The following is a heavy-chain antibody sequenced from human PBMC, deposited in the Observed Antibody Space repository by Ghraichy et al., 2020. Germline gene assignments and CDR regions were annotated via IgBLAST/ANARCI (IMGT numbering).Heavy chain of an antibody. CDR3: ARQKVLRGLLYFDY. CDR2: MYYSGKT. Sequence: SETLSLTCTVSGGSVSSSDSYWGWIRQPPGKGLEWIGSMYYSGKTYYNPSLKSRVSIAVDTSKNHFSLNLSSVTGADTAVYYCARQKVLRGLLYFDYWGQGTLVTVSP. CDR1: GGSVSSSDSY. D-gene: IGHD2-15*01. J-gene: IGHJ4*02. V-gene: IGHV4-39*01.